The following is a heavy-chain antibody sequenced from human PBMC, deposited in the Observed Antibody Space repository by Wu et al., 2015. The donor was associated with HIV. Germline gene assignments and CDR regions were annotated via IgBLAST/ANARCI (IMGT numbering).Heavy chain of an antibody. CDR1: GYTFSSYG. J-gene: IGHJ4*02. Sequence: QVQLVQSGTEVKKPGASVKVSCKASGYTFSSYGISWVRQAPGQGLEWMGWISAFNGNTDFAQRVQDRVTMTTDTSTSTAYMELRNLGSDDTAVYYCARKTGAYCCDHWGQGTMVTVSS. CDR2: ISAFNGNT. CDR3: ARKTGAYCCDH. D-gene: IGHD7-27*01. V-gene: IGHV1-18*01.